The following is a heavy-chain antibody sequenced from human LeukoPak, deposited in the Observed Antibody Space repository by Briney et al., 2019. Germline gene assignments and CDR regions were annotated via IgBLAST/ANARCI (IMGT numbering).Heavy chain of an antibody. V-gene: IGHV3-23*05. J-gene: IGHJ4*02. CDR3: AKDLRPDGVDNFDH. CDR1: GFTVSAYA. Sequence: GGSLRLSCAASGFTVSAYAMAWVRQAPGKGLEWVSTIYDDNTYYADSVKGRFIISRDNSKNTVYLQMNSLRVEDTAIYYCAKDLRPDGVDNFDHWGQGILVTVSS. D-gene: IGHD2-8*01. CDR2: IYDDNT.